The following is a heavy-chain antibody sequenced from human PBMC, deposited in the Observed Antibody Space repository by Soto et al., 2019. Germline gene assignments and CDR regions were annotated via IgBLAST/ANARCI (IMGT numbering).Heavy chain of an antibody. Sequence: QSGGSLRLSCAASGFTFSSYAIHWVRQAPGKGLEWVAVISYDGSNKYYADSVKGRFTISRDNSKNTLYLQMNSLRAEDTAVYYCVIVRGSIMIVVVMAGAFDIWGQGTMVTVSS. J-gene: IGHJ3*02. V-gene: IGHV3-30-3*01. CDR3: VIVRGSIMIVVVMAGAFDI. D-gene: IGHD3-22*01. CDR1: GFTFSSYA. CDR2: ISYDGSNK.